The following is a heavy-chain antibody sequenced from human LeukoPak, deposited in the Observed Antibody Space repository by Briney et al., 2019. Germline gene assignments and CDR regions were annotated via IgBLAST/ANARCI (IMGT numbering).Heavy chain of an antibody. V-gene: IGHV4-39*01. CDR1: GGSISSSSYY. D-gene: IGHD2-2*01. CDR2: IYYSGST. J-gene: IGHJ3*02. CDR3: AGLGYCSSTSCYVAGNAFDI. Sequence: SETLSLTCTVSGGSISSSSYYWGWIRRPPGKGLEWIGSIYYSGSTYYNPSLKSRVTISEDTSKNQFSLKQSSVTAADTAVYYCAGLGYCSSTSCYVAGNAFDIWGQGTMVTVSS.